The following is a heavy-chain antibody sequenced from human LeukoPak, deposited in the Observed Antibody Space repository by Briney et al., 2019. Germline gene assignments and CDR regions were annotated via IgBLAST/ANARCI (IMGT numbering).Heavy chain of an antibody. V-gene: IGHV3-21*04. D-gene: IGHD6-13*01. CDR3: AKAARGFIAAAGTGDAFDI. J-gene: IGHJ3*02. CDR1: GFTFSSYS. CDR2: ISSSSSYI. Sequence: GGSLRLSCAASGFTFSSYSMNWVRQAPGKGLEWVSSISSSSSYIYYADSVKGRFTISRDNAKNSLYLQMNSLRAEDTALYYCAKAARGFIAAAGTGDAFDIWGQGTMVTVSS.